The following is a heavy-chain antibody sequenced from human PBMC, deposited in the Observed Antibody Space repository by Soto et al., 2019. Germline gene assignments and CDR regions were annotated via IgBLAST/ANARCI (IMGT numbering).Heavy chain of an antibody. CDR1: GYSLTGYY. D-gene: IGHD3-10*02. CDR2: TNPRDGST. Sequence: GALVKVSCKASGYSLTGYYMHWVRRAPGQGLEWMGITNPRDGSTNYAQKFQGRVTMTSDTSTSTVYMEMSSLRSDDTAMYYCARSYVTSRPIDFWGQGTLVTVSS. CDR3: ARSYVTSRPIDF. J-gene: IGHJ4*02. V-gene: IGHV1-46*01.